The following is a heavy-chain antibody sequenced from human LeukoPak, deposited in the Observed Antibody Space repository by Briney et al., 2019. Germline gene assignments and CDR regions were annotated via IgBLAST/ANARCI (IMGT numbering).Heavy chain of an antibody. J-gene: IGHJ4*02. D-gene: IGHD3-10*01. V-gene: IGHV1-8*01. Sequence: ASVKVPCKASGYTFTSYDINWVRQATGQGLEWMGWMNPNSGNTGYAQKFQGRVTMTRNTSISTAYMELSSLRSEDTAVYYCARAGGFGELLLGWGQGTLVTVSS. CDR2: MNPNSGNT. CDR3: ARAGGFGELLLG. CDR1: GYTFTSYD.